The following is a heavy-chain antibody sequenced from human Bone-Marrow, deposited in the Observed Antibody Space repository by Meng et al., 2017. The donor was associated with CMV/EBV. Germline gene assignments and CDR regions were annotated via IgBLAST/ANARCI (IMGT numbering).Heavy chain of an antibody. D-gene: IGHD4-17*01. J-gene: IGHJ4*02. CDR3: ARDPGDRYYFDY. Sequence: GESLKISCAASGFTFSSYAMHWVRQAPGKGLEWVAVISYDGSNKYYADSVKGRFTISRDNSKNTLYLQMNSLRAEDTAVYYCARDPGDRYYFDYWGQGTLVTVSP. CDR2: ISYDGSNK. V-gene: IGHV3-30*04. CDR1: GFTFSSYA.